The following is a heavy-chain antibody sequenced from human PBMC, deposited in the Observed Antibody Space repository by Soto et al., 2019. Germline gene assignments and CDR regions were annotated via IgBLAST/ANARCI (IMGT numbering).Heavy chain of an antibody. V-gene: IGHV1-18*01. J-gene: IGHJ6*02. CDR3: ARDPGGSSWFHYYYYGMDV. D-gene: IGHD6-13*01. CDR2: ISAYNGNT. Sequence: ASVKVSCKASGYTFTSYGISWVRQAPGHGLEWMGWISAYNGNTNYAQKLQGRVTMTTDTSTSTAYMELRSLRSDDTAVYYCARDPGGSSWFHYYYYGMDVWGEGTKATVS. CDR1: GYTFTSYG.